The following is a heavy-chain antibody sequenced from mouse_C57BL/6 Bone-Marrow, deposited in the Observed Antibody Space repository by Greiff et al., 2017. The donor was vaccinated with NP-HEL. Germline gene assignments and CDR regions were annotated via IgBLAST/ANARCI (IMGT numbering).Heavy chain of an antibody. V-gene: IGHV1-53*01. J-gene: IGHJ1*03. Sequence: VQLQQPGTELVKPGASVKLSCKASGYTFTSYWMHWVKQRPGQGLEWIGNINPSNGGTNYNEKFKSKATLTVDKSSSTAYMQLSSLTSEDSAVYYGARSTITTVVAHWYFDVWGTGTTVTVSS. CDR3: ARSTITTVVAHWYFDV. D-gene: IGHD1-1*01. CDR2: INPSNGGT. CDR1: GYTFTSYW.